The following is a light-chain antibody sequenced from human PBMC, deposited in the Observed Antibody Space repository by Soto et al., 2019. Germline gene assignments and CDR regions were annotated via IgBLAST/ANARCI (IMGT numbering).Light chain of an antibody. V-gene: IGLV2-14*01. CDR1: SSDVGGYNY. Sequence: QSVRAQPASVSGSPGQSIAISCTGTSSDVGGYNYVSWYQQHPGKAPKLIIHEVSNRPSGISDRFSGSKSGNTASLTISGLQADDETYYYCRSHTSKGTRFFGIGSKVTVL. J-gene: IGLJ1*01. CDR2: EVS. CDR3: RSHTSKGTRF.